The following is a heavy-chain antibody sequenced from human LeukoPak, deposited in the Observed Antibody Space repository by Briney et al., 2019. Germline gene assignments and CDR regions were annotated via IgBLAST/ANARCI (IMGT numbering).Heavy chain of an antibody. V-gene: IGHV3-23*01. D-gene: IGHD3-3*01. CDR2: ISGSGGST. J-gene: IGHJ4*02. CDR3: AKEYYDFWSGYYTGNLFDY. Sequence: PGGSLRLSCAASGFTVSSTYMSWVRQAPGKGLEWVSAISGSGGSTYYADSVKGRFTISRDNSKNTLYLQMNSLRAEDTAVYYCAKEYYDFWSGYYTGNLFDYWGQGTLVTVSS. CDR1: GFTVSSTY.